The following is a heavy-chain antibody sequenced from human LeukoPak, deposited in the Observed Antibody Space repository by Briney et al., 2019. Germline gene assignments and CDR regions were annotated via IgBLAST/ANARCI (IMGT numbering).Heavy chain of an antibody. CDR1: GYTFTDYY. J-gene: IGHJ3*02. Sequence: GASVKVSCKASGYTFTDYYMHWVRQAPGQGLEWMGWINPSSGGTNYAQKFQGRVTMTRDTSISTAYMELSRLRSDDTAVYYCAREGPDDAFDIWGQGTMVTVSS. D-gene: IGHD1-14*01. CDR3: AREGPDDAFDI. CDR2: INPSSGGT. V-gene: IGHV1-2*02.